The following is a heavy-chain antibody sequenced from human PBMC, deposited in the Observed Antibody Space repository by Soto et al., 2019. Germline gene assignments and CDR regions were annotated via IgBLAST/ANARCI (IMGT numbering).Heavy chain of an antibody. CDR2: IYYSGST. CDR3: ARADRTLVTSYSLDV. J-gene: IGHJ6*02. Sequence: PSETLSLTCTVSGGSISSGDYYWSWIRQPPGKGLEWIGYIYYSGSTYYNPSLKSRVTISVDTSKNQFSLKLSSVTAADTAAYYCARADRTLVTSYSLDVWGQGTMVTVSS. CDR1: GGSISSGDYY. D-gene: IGHD2-21*02. V-gene: IGHV4-30-4*01.